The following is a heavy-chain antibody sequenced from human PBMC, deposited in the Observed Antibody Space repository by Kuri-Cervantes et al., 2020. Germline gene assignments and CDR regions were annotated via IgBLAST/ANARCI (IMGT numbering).Heavy chain of an antibody. CDR1: GFTFSTYW. Sequence: GESLKISCAASGFTFSTYWMTWVRQVTGRGLEFVANIRPDGCDKYYGDSVKGRFTISRDNAKNSVHLQMNSLRGEDTAVYYCTTFEKWGQGTLVTVSS. D-gene: IGHD1-14*01. V-gene: IGHV3-7*01. J-gene: IGHJ4*02. CDR2: IRPDGCDK. CDR3: TTFEK.